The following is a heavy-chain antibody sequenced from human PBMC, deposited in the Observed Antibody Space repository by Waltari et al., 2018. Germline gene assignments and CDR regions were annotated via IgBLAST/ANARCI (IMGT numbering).Heavy chain of an antibody. CDR2: INSDGSST. Sequence: EVQLVESGGGLVQPGGSLRLSCVASGFIFSTYWMDWVRQAPGKGLVWVSRINSDGSSTTYADSVKGQFTISRDNANNTLYLHMSSLRAEDTAVYYCVRENIAAAGLESWGQGTLVTVSS. J-gene: IGHJ4*02. CDR3: VRENIAAAGLES. D-gene: IGHD6-13*01. V-gene: IGHV3-74*01. CDR1: GFIFSTYW.